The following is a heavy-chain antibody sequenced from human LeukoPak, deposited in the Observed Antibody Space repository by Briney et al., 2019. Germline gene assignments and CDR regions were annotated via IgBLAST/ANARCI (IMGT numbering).Heavy chain of an antibody. J-gene: IGHJ4*02. Sequence: ASVKVSCKASGYIFTNYDINWVRQATGQGLEWMGWMNPKSGNTGYAQKFQARVTMTRDTSITTAYMELSSLRSEDTAVYYCARVYGEIDYWGQGTLVTVSS. CDR3: ARVYGEIDY. CDR1: GYIFTNYD. CDR2: MNPKSGNT. V-gene: IGHV1-8*01. D-gene: IGHD4-17*01.